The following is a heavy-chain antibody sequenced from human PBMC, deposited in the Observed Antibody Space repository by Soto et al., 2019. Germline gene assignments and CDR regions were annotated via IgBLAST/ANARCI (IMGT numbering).Heavy chain of an antibody. V-gene: IGHV3-74*01. D-gene: IGHD1-26*01. Sequence: EVQLVESGGGLVQPGGSLRLSCAAAGFTFSRYWMHWVRQAPGKGLVWVSRINSDGRSTSYADSVKGRFTISRDNAKKALYLQMKSLSAEDTAVYYWARGGSLNWYFELWGRGNLVTVSS. CDR1: GFTFSRYW. J-gene: IGHJ2*01. CDR3: ARGGSLNWYFEL. CDR2: INSDGRST.